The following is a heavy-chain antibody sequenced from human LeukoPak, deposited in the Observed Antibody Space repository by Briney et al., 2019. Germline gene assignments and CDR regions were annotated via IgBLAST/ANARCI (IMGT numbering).Heavy chain of an antibody. CDR2: ISAYNGNT. CDR3: ARGDSSSWPADDAFDI. V-gene: IGHV1-18*01. CDR1: GYTFTSYD. J-gene: IGHJ3*02. Sequence: GASVKVSCKASGYTFTSYDINWVRQATGQGLEWMGWISAYNGNTNYAQKLQGRVTMTTDTSTSTAYMELRSLRSDDTAVYYCARGDSSSWPADDAFDIWGQGTMVTVSS. D-gene: IGHD6-13*01.